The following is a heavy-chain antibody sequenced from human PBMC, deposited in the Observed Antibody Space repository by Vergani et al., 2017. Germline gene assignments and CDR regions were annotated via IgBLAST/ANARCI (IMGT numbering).Heavy chain of an antibody. CDR2: IDPSDSYT. D-gene: IGHD2-15*01. J-gene: IGHJ4*02. V-gene: IGHV5-10-1*03. CDR1: GYSFTSYW. CDR3: ASTVEVGYCSGGSCYDY. Sequence: EVPLVQSGAEVKKPGESLRLSCKGSGYSFTSYWISWVRQMPGKGLEWMGRIDPSDSYTNYSPSFQGHVTISADKSISTAYLQWSSLKASDTAMYYCASTVEVGYCSGGSCYDYWGQGTLVTVSS.